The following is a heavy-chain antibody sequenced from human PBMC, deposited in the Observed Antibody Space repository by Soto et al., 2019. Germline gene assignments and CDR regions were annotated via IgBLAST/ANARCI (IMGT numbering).Heavy chain of an antibody. V-gene: IGHV4-39*01. J-gene: IGHJ5*02. CDR3: AGHSIEYSSSGWFDP. D-gene: IGHD6-6*01. Sequence: SETLSLTCTVSGGSISSSSYYWGWIRQPPGKGLEWIGSIYYSGSTYYNPSLKSRVTISVDTSKNQFSLKLSSVTAADTAVYYCAGHSIEYSSSGWFDPWGQGTLVTVSS. CDR1: GGSISSSSYY. CDR2: IYYSGST.